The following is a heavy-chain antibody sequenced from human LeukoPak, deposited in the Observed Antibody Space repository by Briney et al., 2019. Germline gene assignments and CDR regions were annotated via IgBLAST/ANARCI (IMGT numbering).Heavy chain of an antibody. CDR3: ARCSGGTCFPRGYMDV. CDR1: GFTFSTCG. CDR2: IWYDGSNN. Sequence: QTGGSLRLSCAASGFTFSTCGMHWVRQAPGKGLEWVAVIWYDGSNNYYADSVKGRFTISRDNSKNTLYLQMNSLRAEDTAVYCCARCSGGTCFPRGYMDVWGKGTTVTVSS. D-gene: IGHD2-15*01. J-gene: IGHJ6*03. V-gene: IGHV3-33*01.